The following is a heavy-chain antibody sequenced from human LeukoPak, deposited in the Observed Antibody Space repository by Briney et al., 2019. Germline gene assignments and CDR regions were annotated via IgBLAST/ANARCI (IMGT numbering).Heavy chain of an antibody. CDR1: GASVSSIGYS. CDR2: IYQSGSA. Sequence: SETLSLTCGVSGASVSSIGYSWSWNRQPPGRGLEWIGFIYQSGSASYNPSLQSRVTISIDKSKNQFSLKLSSVTAADTAVYYCARYDYNDYYFDYWGQGTLVTVSS. D-gene: IGHD4-11*01. CDR3: ARYDYNDYYFDY. V-gene: IGHV4-30-2*01. J-gene: IGHJ4*02.